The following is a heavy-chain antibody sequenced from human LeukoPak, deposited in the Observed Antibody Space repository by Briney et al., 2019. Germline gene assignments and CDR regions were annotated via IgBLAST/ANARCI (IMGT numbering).Heavy chain of an antibody. J-gene: IGHJ4*02. V-gene: IGHV1-2*02. CDR2: INPNSGGT. CDR3: ARVPVITMIVAVMVYYFDY. D-gene: IGHD3-22*01. Sequence: GASVTVSFKASGYTFTGYYMHWVRQAPGRGLEWMGWINPNSGGTNYAQKFQGRVTMTRDTSISTAYMELSRLRSDDTAVYYCARVPVITMIVAVMVYYFDYWGQGTLVTVSS. CDR1: GYTFTGYY.